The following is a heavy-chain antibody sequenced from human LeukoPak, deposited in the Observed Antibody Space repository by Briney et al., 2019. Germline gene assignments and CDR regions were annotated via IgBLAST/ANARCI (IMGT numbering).Heavy chain of an antibody. CDR1: GFTFSSYG. D-gene: IGHD6-6*01. V-gene: IGHV3-30*18. Sequence: GGSLRLSCAASGFTFSSYGMHWVRQAPGKGLEWVAVISYDGSNKYYADSVKGRFTISRDNSKNTLYLQMNSLRAEDTAVYYCANMYSSSSSDFDYWGQGTLVTVSS. CDR2: ISYDGSNK. CDR3: ANMYSSSSSDFDY. J-gene: IGHJ4*02.